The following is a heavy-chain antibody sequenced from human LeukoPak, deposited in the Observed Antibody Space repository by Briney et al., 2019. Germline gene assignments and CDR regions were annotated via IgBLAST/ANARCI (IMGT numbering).Heavy chain of an antibody. CDR2: ISYDGSNK. J-gene: IGHJ5*01. Sequence: GGSLRLSCAASGFTFSTYVMHWVRQAPGKGLEWVAVISYDGSNKYYADSVKGRFTISRDNSKNTLFLQMNSLRAEDTALYYCARGKATAGEGGDSWGQGTLVTVSS. V-gene: IGHV3-30-3*01. CDR3: ARGKATAGEGGDS. D-gene: IGHD6-13*01. CDR1: GFTFSTYV.